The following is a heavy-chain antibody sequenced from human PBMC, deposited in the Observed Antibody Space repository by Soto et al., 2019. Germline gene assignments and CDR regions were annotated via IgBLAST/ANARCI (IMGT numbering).Heavy chain of an antibody. D-gene: IGHD4-17*01. CDR1: GGSISSSSYY. V-gene: IGHV4-39*01. J-gene: IGHJ4*02. Sequence: PSETLSLTCTVSGGSISSSSYYWGWIRQPPGKGLEWIGSIYYSGSTYYNPSLKSRVTISVDTSKNQFSLKLSSVTAADTAVYYCARLEKEDYGAPLIDYWGQATLVTVSS. CDR3: ARLEKEDYGAPLIDY. CDR2: IYYSGST.